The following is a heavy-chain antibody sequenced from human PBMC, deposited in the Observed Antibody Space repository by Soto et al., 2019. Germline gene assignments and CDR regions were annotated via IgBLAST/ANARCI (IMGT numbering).Heavy chain of an antibody. J-gene: IGHJ3*02. CDR3: GRKIAGAGPDVFDM. CDR2: ILSDGSKQ. V-gene: IGHV3-30-3*01. CDR1: RFTFSYYA. Sequence: PGGSLRLSCAASRFTFSYYAMHWIRQAPGKGLEWMAVILSDGSKQYYAESVKGRFTISRDNSKSTLYLQMNSLRDEDTAVYYCGRKIAGAGPDVFDMWAQGKMATV. D-gene: IGHD6-19*01.